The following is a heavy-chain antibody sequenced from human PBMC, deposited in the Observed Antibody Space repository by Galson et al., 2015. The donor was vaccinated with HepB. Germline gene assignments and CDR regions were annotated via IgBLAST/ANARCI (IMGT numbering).Heavy chain of an antibody. Sequence: SVKVSCKASGYTFINYGISWVRQAPGQGLEWMGWISVYHGNTNYAQKLQGRVTMTTDTATSTAYMELRGLRSDDTAVYYCARDPYIDSSGHPLATNWFDPWGQGTLVTVSS. CDR2: ISVYHGNT. CDR1: GYTFINYG. V-gene: IGHV1-18*04. J-gene: IGHJ5*02. D-gene: IGHD3-22*01. CDR3: ARDPYIDSSGHPLATNWFDP.